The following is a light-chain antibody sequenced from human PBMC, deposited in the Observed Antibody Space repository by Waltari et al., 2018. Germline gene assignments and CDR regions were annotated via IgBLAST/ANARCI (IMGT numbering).Light chain of an antibody. CDR3: LQYNGEPRT. J-gene: IGKJ1*01. CDR2: KAS. CDR1: QNINTW. Sequence: DIKMTQSPSTLSASVGDRVTITCRASQNINTWLAWHQQKPGKAPKLLIYKASSLESGVPSRFSGSGSGTEVTLTISSLQPDDFATYYCLQYNGEPRTFGQGTKVEVK. V-gene: IGKV1-5*03.